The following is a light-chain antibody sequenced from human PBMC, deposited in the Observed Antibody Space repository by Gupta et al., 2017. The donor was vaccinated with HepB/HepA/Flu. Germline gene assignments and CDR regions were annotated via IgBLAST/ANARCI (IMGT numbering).Light chain of an antibody. V-gene: IGLV1-51*01. CDR2: DSN. CDR3: GASDNSRSAVL. J-gene: IGLJ2*01. CDR1: SSNIGNNY. Sequence: QSVLTQPPSVSAAPVQKVTISCSGSSSNIGNNYVSWYQQLPGTAPKLLIYDSNKRPSGIPERFSGSKSGTSDTLAITRLQTGDEADYYCGASDNSRSAVLLGGGTKLTVL.